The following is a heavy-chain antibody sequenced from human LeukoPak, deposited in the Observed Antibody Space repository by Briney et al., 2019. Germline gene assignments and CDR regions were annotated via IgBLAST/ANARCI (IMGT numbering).Heavy chain of an antibody. Sequence: GGSLTLSCASSGFTFTAYSMNWVRQAPGRGLEWISFISSTGHYIYYADSLKGRFTISRDNANSPLYLQISTLKAEDTAVYYCTRQWMRVMDVWGKGTSPTVSS. J-gene: IGHJ6*04. CDR2: ISSTGHYI. CDR1: GFTFTAYS. CDR3: TRQWMRVMDV. D-gene: IGHD5-12*01. V-gene: IGHV3-21*01.